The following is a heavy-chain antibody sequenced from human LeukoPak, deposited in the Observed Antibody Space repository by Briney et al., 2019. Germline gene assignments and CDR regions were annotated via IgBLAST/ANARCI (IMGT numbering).Heavy chain of an antibody. CDR2: ISSSSSYI. CDR3: ARDEDSSGYCDL. D-gene: IGHD3-22*01. V-gene: IGHV3-21*01. J-gene: IGHJ4*02. Sequence: PGGSLRLSCAASGFTFSSYSMNWVRQAPGKGLEGVSSISSSSSYIYYADSVKGRFTISRDNAKNSLYLQMNSLRAEDTAVYYCARDEDSSGYCDLWGQGTLVTVSS. CDR1: GFTFSSYS.